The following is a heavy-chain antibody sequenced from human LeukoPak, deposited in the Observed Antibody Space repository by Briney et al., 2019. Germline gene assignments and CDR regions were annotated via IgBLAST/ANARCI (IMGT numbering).Heavy chain of an antibody. V-gene: IGHV4-4*07. CDR2: IHTSGST. CDR1: GGSIRTYY. J-gene: IGHJ3*02. CDR3: ARVIRRDVYNYDGFDI. Sequence: SETLSLTCTVSGGSIRTYYWSWIRQPAGKALEWIGRIHTSGSTDYNPSLESRVTISLDTSKNQFPLNLNSVTAADTAVYFCARVIRRDVYNYDGFDIWGQGTMVTVSS. D-gene: IGHD5-24*01.